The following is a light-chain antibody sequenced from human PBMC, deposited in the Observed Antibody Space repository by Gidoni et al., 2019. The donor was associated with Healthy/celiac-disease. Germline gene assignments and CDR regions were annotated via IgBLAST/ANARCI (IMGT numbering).Light chain of an antibody. CDR1: QSVSSSY. CDR3: QQYGSSPLLT. Sequence: EIVLTQSPGTLSVSPGERATLSCRASQSVSSSYLAWYQQKPGQAPRLLIYGASSRATGIPDRCSGSGSGTDFTLTISRLEPEDFAVYYCQQYGSSPLLTFGGGTKVEIK. J-gene: IGKJ4*01. V-gene: IGKV3-20*01. CDR2: GAS.